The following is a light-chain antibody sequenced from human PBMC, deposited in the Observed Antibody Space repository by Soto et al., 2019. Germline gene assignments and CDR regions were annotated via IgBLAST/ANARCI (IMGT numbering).Light chain of an antibody. V-gene: IGKV1-8*01. CDR3: QQYYSYPRT. J-gene: IGKJ1*01. Sequence: AIRMTQSPSSFSASTGDRVTITCRASQGISSYLAWYQQKPGKAPKLLIYSASTLQSGVPSRFSGSGSGTDFTLTSSCLQSEDFATYYSQQYYSYPRTFGQGTKVEIK. CDR1: QGISSY. CDR2: SAS.